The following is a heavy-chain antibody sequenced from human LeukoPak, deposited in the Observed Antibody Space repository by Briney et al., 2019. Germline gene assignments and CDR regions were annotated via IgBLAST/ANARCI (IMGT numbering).Heavy chain of an antibody. Sequence: ASVKVSCKASGYTFTSYGISWVRQAPGQGLEWMGWISAYNGNTNYAQKLQGRVTMTTDTSMSTAYMELRSLRSDDTAVYYSAGPGYCSSTSCYGYYYGMDVWGQGTTVTVSS. CDR1: GYTFTSYG. J-gene: IGHJ6*02. CDR2: ISAYNGNT. D-gene: IGHD2-2*01. CDR3: AGPGYCSSTSCYGYYYGMDV. V-gene: IGHV1-18*01.